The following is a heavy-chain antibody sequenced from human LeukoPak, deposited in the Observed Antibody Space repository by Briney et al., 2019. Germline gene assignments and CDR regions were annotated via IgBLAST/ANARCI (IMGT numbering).Heavy chain of an antibody. V-gene: IGHV3-23*01. D-gene: IGHD6-19*01. Sequence: GGSLRLSCAASGFTFNNYAMSWVRQAPGKGLEWVSAISGGGGSTYYAESVKGRFTISRDDAKNSLYLQMNSLRAEDTAVYYCARDSSQWLVTWGQGTLVTVSS. CDR2: ISGGGGST. CDR1: GFTFNNYA. J-gene: IGHJ4*02. CDR3: ARDSSQWLVT.